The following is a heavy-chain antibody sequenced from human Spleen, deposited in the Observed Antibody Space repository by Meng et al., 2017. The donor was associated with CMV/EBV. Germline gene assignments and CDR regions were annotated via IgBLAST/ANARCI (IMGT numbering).Heavy chain of an antibody. CDR1: EFTFSTNW. D-gene: IGHD5-24*01. Sequence: GGSLRLSCAVSEFTFSTNWMGWVRQAPGKGLEWVANIGPDGSAKYYVDSVKGRFTISRDNTQNSLYLQMNSLRVEDTAVYYCARDNDGKDYWGQGTLVTVSS. CDR2: IGPDGSAK. V-gene: IGHV3-7*01. J-gene: IGHJ4*02. CDR3: ARDNDGKDY.